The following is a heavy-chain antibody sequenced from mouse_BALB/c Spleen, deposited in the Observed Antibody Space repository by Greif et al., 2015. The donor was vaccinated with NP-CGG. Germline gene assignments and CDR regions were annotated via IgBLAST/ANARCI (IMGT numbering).Heavy chain of an antibody. Sequence: EVQVVESGGGLVQPGGSRKLSCAASGFTFRSFGMHWVRQAPEKGLEWVAYISSGSSTIYYADTVKGRFTISRDNPKNTLFLQMTSLRSEDTAMYYCARSYYGSSWFAYWGQGTLVTVSA. J-gene: IGHJ3*01. CDR3: ARSYYGSSWFAY. CDR2: ISSGSSTI. D-gene: IGHD1-1*01. V-gene: IGHV5-17*02. CDR1: GFTFRSFG.